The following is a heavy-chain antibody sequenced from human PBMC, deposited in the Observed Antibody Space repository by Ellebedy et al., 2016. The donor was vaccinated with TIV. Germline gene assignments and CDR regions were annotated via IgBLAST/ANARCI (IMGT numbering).Heavy chain of an antibody. Sequence: PGGSLRLSCAASGFTVSSNYMSWVRQAPGKGLEWVSVIYIVATTHYADSVRGRFTISRDNSKNTLHLQMNSLRAEDTAVYFCASHHSSGWYYDYWGQGTLVTVSS. V-gene: IGHV3-53*01. CDR1: GFTVSSNY. CDR2: IYIVATT. D-gene: IGHD6-19*01. CDR3: ASHHSSGWYYDY. J-gene: IGHJ4*02.